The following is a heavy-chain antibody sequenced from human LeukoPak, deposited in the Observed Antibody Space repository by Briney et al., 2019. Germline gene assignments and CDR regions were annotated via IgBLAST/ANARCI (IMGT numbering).Heavy chain of an antibody. CDR3: ARGGGLLWLGESPKCFDP. D-gene: IGHD3-10*01. V-gene: IGHV3-23*01. Sequence: GGSLRLSCAASGSTFSSYAMSWVRQAPGKGLEYLSTVSAGGGSTYYADSLKGRSTISRDDSRSTVYLQMNSLRVDDTAVYYCARGGGLLWLGESPKCFDPWGQGTLVTVSS. J-gene: IGHJ5*02. CDR2: VSAGGGST. CDR1: GSTFSSYA.